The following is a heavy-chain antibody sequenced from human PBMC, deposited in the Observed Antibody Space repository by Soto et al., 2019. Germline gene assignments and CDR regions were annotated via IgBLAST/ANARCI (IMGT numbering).Heavy chain of an antibody. Sequence: GSLRLSCAASGFTASSNYMSWVRQAPGKGLEWVSVIYSGGSTYYADSVKGRFTISRHNSKNTLYLQMNSLRAEDTAVYYCARGFGGYVPVYYYYMDVWGKGTTVTVSS. V-gene: IGHV3-53*04. CDR3: ARGFGGYVPVYYYYMDV. CDR2: IYSGGST. CDR1: GFTASSNY. J-gene: IGHJ6*03. D-gene: IGHD5-12*01.